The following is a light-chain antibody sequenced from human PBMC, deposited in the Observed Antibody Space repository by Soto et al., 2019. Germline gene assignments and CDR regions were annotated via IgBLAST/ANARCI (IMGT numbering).Light chain of an antibody. CDR3: SSYTSSSTLVV. Sequence: QSALTQPASVSGSPGQSITISCTGTSSDVGGYNYVSWYQQHPGKAPKLMIYAVSNRPSGVSNRYTGSKSGNTAALTISGSQAEDEGDYYCSSYTSSSTLVVVGGGTTLTVL. CDR2: AVS. V-gene: IGLV2-14*01. CDR1: SSDVGGYNY. J-gene: IGLJ2*01.